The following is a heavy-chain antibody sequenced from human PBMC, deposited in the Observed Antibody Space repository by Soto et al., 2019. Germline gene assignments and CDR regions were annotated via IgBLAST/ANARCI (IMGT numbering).Heavy chain of an antibody. V-gene: IGHV3-30-3*01. Sequence: PGGSLRLSCAASGFTFSSYAMHWVRQAPGKGLEWVAVISYDGSNKYYADSVKGRFTISRDNSKNTLYLQMNSLRAEDTAVYYCARGSQLLWFGELLGSGSDYYGMDVWGQGTTVTVS. CDR2: ISYDGSNK. D-gene: IGHD3-10*01. J-gene: IGHJ6*02. CDR3: ARGSQLLWFGELLGSGSDYYGMDV. CDR1: GFTFSSYA.